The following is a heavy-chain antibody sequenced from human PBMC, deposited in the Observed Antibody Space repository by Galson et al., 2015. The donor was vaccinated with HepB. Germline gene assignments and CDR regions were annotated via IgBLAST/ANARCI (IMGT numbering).Heavy chain of an antibody. D-gene: IGHD7-27*01. CDR2: ITNDGGNT. V-gene: IGHV3-23*01. J-gene: IGHJ4*02. CDR3: ANCLTRDMSDFNY. CDR1: GFTFSNYA. Sequence: SLRLSCAASGFTFSNYAMTWVRQAPGKGLEWVSTITNDGGNTYYADAVKGRFTISRANSKNTLYLQMNSLTAADTAVYFCANCLTRDMSDFNYWGQGILVTVSS.